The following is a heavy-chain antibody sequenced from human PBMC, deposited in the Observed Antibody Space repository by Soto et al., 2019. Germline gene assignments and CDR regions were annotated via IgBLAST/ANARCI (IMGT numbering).Heavy chain of an antibody. V-gene: IGHV4-59*01. Sequence: SETLSLTCTVSGGSISSYYWSWIRQPPGKRLEWIGYIYYSGSTNYNPSLKSRVTISVDTSKNQFSLKLSSVTAADTAVYYCAGARGYRYLYYFDYWGQGTLVTVSS. CDR1: GGSISSYY. CDR2: IYYSGST. D-gene: IGHD3-16*02. CDR3: AGARGYRYLYYFDY. J-gene: IGHJ4*02.